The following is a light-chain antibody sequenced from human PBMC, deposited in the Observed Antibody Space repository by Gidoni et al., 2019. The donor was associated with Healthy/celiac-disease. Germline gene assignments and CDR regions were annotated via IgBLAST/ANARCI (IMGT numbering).Light chain of an antibody. CDR2: GAS. V-gene: IGKV3-15*01. J-gene: IGKJ1*01. CDR1: QRVSSN. CDR3: QQYHNCPPWT. Sequence: EIVMTQSPATLSVSPGDRATLSCRASQRVSSNLAWYHPKPGQAPRLLIYGASTRATGIPARFIGSGSGTEFSLTISSLQSEDFAAYYCQQYHNCPPWTFXXXTKVEIK.